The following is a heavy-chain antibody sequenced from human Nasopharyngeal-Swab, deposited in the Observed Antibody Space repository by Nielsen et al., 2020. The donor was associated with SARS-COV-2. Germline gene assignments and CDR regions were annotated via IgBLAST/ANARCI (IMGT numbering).Heavy chain of an antibody. CDR3: ARDGLLWFGEAWGRPFDY. CDR2: IYYSGST. D-gene: IGHD3-10*01. Sequence: RQAPGKGLEWIGSIYYSGSTYYNPSLKSRVTISVDTSKNQFSLKLSSVTAADTAVHYCARDGLLWFGEAWGRPFDYWGQGTLVTVSS. J-gene: IGHJ4*02. V-gene: IGHV4-39*07.